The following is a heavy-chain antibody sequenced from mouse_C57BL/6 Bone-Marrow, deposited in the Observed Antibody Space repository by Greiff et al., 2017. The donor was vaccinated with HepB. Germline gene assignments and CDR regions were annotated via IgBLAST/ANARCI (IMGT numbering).Heavy chain of an antibody. CDR3: ARSPPDGYYVY. CDR2: INPYNGGT. V-gene: IGHV1-19*01. CDR1: GYTFTDYY. J-gene: IGHJ3*01. D-gene: IGHD2-3*01. Sequence: EVQLQQSGPVLVKPGASVKMSCKASGYTFTDYYMNWVKQSHGKSLEWIGVINPYNGGTSYNQKFKGKATLTVDKSSSTAYMELNSLTSEDSAVYYCARSPPDGYYVYWGQGTLVTVSA.